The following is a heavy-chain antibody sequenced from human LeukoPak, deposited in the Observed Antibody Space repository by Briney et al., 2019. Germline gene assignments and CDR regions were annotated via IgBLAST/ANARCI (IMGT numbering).Heavy chain of an antibody. D-gene: IGHD6-6*01. CDR2: VSGSGINT. V-gene: IGHV3-23*01. J-gene: IGHJ4*02. Sequence: GGSLRLSCAASGFTFNAYAMSWVRQAPGKGLEWVAAVSGSGINTYYGDSVKGRFTISRDTSKNTLYLQMNGLRAEDTAFYYCARRGSSAGGATADYWGQGTLVTVSS. CDR3: ARRGSSAGGATADY. CDR1: GFTFNAYA.